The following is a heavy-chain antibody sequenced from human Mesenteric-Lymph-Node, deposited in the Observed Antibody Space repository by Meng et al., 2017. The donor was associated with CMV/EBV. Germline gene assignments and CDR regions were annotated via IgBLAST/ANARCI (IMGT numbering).Heavy chain of an antibody. CDR1: GFTFSSYG. V-gene: IGHV3-30*02. D-gene: IGHD3-22*01. CDR2: IRYDGSYT. CDR3: ARDEGYYDSSGYYSSYHFGMDV. Sequence: GGSLRLSCVASGFTFSSYGMHWVRQTPGKGLEWAAFIRYDGSYTYYADSVKDRFTISRDNAKNTLYLQMNSLRAEDTALFFCARDEGYYDSSGYYSSYHFGMDVWGQGTTVTVSS. J-gene: IGHJ6*02.